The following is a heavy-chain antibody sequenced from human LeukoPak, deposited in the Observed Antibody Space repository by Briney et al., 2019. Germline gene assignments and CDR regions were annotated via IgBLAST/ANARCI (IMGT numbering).Heavy chain of an antibody. V-gene: IGHV3-9*01. D-gene: IGHD6-19*01. CDR1: GFTFDEYA. CDR3: AKESTYSSGFSGVDY. J-gene: IGHJ4*02. CDR2: ISWNSGST. Sequence: PGRSLRLSCAASGFTFDEYAMHWVRQAPGKGLEWVSGISWNSGSTGYADSVKGRFTISRDNAKNSLYLQMNSLRAEDTALYYCAKESTYSSGFSGVDYWGQGTLVTVSS.